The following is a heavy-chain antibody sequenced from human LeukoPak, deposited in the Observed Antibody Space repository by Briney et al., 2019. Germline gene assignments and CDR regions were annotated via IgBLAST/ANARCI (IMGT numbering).Heavy chain of an antibody. J-gene: IGHJ5*01. CDR3: ARDISISWFYS. Sequence: TASETLSLTCTVSGASISSDSNYWAWVRQPPGKGLQWIGSIYHTGSTFYNPSLMSRVSISIDSSKNQFSLKLSSVTVADTALYYCARDISISWFYSWGQGTLVSLSS. CDR1: GASISSDSNY. V-gene: IGHV4-39*07. CDR2: IYHTGST. D-gene: IGHD3-3*02.